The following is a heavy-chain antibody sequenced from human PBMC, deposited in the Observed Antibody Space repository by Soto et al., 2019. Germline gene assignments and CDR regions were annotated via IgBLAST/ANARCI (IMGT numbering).Heavy chain of an antibody. Sequence: VQLVESGGGLVQPGGSLRLSCAASGFTFSRFWMNWVRQAPGKGLVWVSQINNDGSRTIYADSVKGRFTISRDNAKSTMYLQMSSLRAEDTAIYYCVRENSWNFDFWGQGALVTVSS. D-gene: IGHD6-13*01. V-gene: IGHV3-74*01. CDR1: GFTFSRFW. CDR2: INNDGSRT. J-gene: IGHJ4*02. CDR3: VRENSWNFDF.